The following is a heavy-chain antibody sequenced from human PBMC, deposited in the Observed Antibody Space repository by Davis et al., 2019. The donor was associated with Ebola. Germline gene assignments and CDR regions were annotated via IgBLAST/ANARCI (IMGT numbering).Heavy chain of an antibody. CDR1: GGSVRSGSDY. CDR2: VQYSGST. Sequence: PSETLSLTCTVSGGSVRSGSDYWSWIRQPPGMGLEWIGCVQYSGSTNYNPSLKSRVTISVDTSKNQLSLRLSSVTAADTAVYYCARDGRREGWFDPWGQGTLVTVSS. CDR3: ARDGRREGWFDP. V-gene: IGHV4-61*01. J-gene: IGHJ5*02. D-gene: IGHD1-26*01.